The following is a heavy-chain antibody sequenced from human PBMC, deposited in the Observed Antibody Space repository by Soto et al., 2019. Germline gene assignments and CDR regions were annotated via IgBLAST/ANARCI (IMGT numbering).Heavy chain of an antibody. J-gene: IGHJ5*02. Sequence: ASVKVSCKASGGTFSSYAISWVGQAPGQGLEWMGGIIPIFGTANYAQKFQGRVTITADESTSTAYMELSSLRSEDTAVYYCARFLAAAGISPWGQGTLVTVSS. V-gene: IGHV1-69*13. CDR1: GGTFSSYA. D-gene: IGHD6-13*01. CDR2: IIPIFGTA. CDR3: ARFLAAAGISP.